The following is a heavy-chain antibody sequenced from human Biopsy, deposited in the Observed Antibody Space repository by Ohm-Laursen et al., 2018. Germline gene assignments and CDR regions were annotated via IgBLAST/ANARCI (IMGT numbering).Heavy chain of an antibody. V-gene: IGHV1-69*13. J-gene: IGHJ5*02. Sequence: SVKVSCKVSGDRFSNYPISWVRQAPGQGLKWMGGIIPLFGAPNYAQKFQGRLTITADESKSTTYMELSSLRSEDTAVYYCARLAQIYGDSPFDPWGQGTLVTVSS. CDR1: GDRFSNYP. D-gene: IGHD4-17*01. CDR2: IIPLFGAP. CDR3: ARLAQIYGDSPFDP.